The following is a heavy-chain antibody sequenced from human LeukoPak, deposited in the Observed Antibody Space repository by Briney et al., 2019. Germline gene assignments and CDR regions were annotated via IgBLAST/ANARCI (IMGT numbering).Heavy chain of an antibody. CDR3: ARDPLSTNDFDI. V-gene: IGHV4-59*01. Sequence: PSETLSLTCTVSGGSITNSYWNWTRQSPGKGLEWIGYINYSGSTNYNPSLKSRDTISVDTSKNQFSLKLSSVTAADTAVYFCARDPLSTNDFDIWGQGTMVTVSS. CDR1: GGSITNSY. CDR2: INYSGST. D-gene: IGHD1-1*01. J-gene: IGHJ3*02.